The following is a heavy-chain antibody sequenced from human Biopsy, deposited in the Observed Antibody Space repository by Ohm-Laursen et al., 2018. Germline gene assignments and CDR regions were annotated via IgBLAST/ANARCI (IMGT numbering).Heavy chain of an antibody. CDR2: IHYSGNT. CDR1: GVSINTGGYY. D-gene: IGHD3-16*01. Sequence: SQTLSLTCIVSGVSINTGGYYWTWIRQHPGTGLEWIGYIHYSGNTLYNPSLKSRLTISVDTSRNQFSLKLTSVTAADTALYYCTRAGGGKIYGLWGQGTLVTVSS. V-gene: IGHV4-31*03. J-gene: IGHJ4*02. CDR3: TRAGGGKIYGL.